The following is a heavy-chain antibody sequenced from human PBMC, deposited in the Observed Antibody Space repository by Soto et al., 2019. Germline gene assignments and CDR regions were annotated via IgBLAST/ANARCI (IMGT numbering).Heavy chain of an antibody. CDR2: ISTSGDAT. Sequence: EVQLVESGGGLVKPGGSLRLSCAASGFTFSTYTLNWVRQAPGKGLEWVSSISTSGDATYYEDSVRGRFTISRDNARVALYLQMDSLRVEDTAMYYCTRDGEPLWGQGTMVRVSS. CDR3: TRDGEPL. D-gene: IGHD3-3*01. CDR1: GFTFSTYT. V-gene: IGHV3-21*01. J-gene: IGHJ3*01.